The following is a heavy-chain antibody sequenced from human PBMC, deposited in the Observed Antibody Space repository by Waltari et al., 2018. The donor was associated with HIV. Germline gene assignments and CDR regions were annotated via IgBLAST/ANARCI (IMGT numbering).Heavy chain of an antibody. CDR1: GYTFTGYS. CDR3: ATALYSSSSAGSIDY. Sequence: QVQLAQSGAEVKKPGASVQVSCKASGYTFTGYSMHWVRQAPGQGLEWMGWINPNSGGTNYAQKFQGRVTMTRDTSISTAYMELSRLRSDDTAVYYCATALYSSSSAGSIDYWGQGTLVTVSS. J-gene: IGHJ4*02. CDR2: INPNSGGT. D-gene: IGHD6-6*01. V-gene: IGHV1-2*02.